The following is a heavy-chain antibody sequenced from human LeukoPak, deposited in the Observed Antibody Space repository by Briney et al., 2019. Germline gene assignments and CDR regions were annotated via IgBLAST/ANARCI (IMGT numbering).Heavy chain of an antibody. V-gene: IGHV3-23*01. J-gene: IGHJ4*02. CDR3: AKKTPGTHPFDC. CDR2: SGTDGDT. Sequence: GGSLRLSCAASGFTFSSSAMNWVRQAPGKGLEWVSASGTDGDTYYAASVKGRFTISRDNSKNTLYLQMTSLRAEDTAVYYCAKKTPGTHPFDCWGQGTLVTGSP. D-gene: IGHD6-13*01. CDR1: GFTFSSSA.